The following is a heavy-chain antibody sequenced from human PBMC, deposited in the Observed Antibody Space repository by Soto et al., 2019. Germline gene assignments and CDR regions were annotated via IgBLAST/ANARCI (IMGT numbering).Heavy chain of an antibody. V-gene: IGHV4-59*12. CDR2: LYYSGST. CDR1: GGSISSYY. J-gene: IGHJ5*02. CDR3: ASHIMVVAATAVLHWFDP. D-gene: IGHD2-15*01. Sequence: QVQLQESGPGLVKPSETLSLTCTGSGGSISSYYWSWIRQTPVKGLERVGKLYYSGSTNYNPSPNRRVTLSVDTSANQFSLMLSTATAAEAAVYYCASHIMVVAATAVLHWFDPWGTGTLVTVSS.